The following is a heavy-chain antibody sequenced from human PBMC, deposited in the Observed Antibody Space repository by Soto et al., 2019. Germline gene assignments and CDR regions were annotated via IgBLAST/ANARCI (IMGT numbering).Heavy chain of an antibody. D-gene: IGHD3-22*01. CDR2: IYYSGST. Sequence: PSETLSLTCTVSGGSISSGAYYWSWIRQPPGKGLEWIGYIYYSGSTYYNPSLKSRVTISVDTSKNQFSLKLSSVTAADTAVYYCARGVDDSSGPRNDYWGQGTLVTVS. CDR1: GGSISSGAYY. CDR3: ARGVDDSSGPRNDY. J-gene: IGHJ4*02. V-gene: IGHV4-30-4*01.